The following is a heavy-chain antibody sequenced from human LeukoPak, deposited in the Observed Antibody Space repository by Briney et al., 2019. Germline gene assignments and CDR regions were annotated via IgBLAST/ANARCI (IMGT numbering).Heavy chain of an antibody. Sequence: GSLRLSCAASGFTFSSYWMSWVRQAPGKGLEWVSSISSSSSYIYYADSVKGRFTISRDNAKNSLYLQMNSLRAEDTAVYYCAREYGDYFDYWGQGTLVTVSS. V-gene: IGHV3-21*01. D-gene: IGHD4-17*01. CDR2: ISSSSSYI. J-gene: IGHJ4*02. CDR3: AREYGDYFDY. CDR1: GFTFSSYW.